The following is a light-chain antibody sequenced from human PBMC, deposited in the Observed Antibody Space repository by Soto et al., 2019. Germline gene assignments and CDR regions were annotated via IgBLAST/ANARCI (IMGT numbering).Light chain of an antibody. CDR1: TNDIGNYNS. Sequence: QSVLTQPASVSGSPGQSITISCTGTTNDIGNYNSVSWYQHHPGRAPKLMIYDVNDRPSGVSDRFSGSKSDNTAYLTISGLQTEDEADYYCTSYTTTTTVLFGGGTKLTVL. CDR2: DVN. CDR3: TSYTTTTTVL. V-gene: IGLV2-14*01. J-gene: IGLJ2*01.